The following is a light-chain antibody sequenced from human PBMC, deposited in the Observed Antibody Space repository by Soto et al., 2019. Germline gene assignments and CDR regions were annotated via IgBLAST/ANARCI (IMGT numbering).Light chain of an antibody. V-gene: IGLV2-14*03. CDR1: SSDIGSYDH. Sequence: QSVLTQPASVSGSPGQSITISCSGTSSDIGSYDHVAWYQQFPGKSPKLIIYAVSDRPSGVSDRFSGSKSGISASLTISGLQTEDEHDYYCISYTDRQSYLFGTGTKVTVL. CDR2: AVS. CDR3: ISYTDRQSYL. J-gene: IGLJ1*01.